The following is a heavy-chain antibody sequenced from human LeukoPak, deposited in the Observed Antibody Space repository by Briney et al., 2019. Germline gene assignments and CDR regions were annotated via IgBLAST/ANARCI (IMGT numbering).Heavy chain of an antibody. J-gene: IGHJ3*02. V-gene: IGHV3-21*01. CDR3: ARGARYCGGDCYYDAFDI. CDR1: GFTFSSYS. D-gene: IGHD2-21*02. CDR2: ISSSSSYI. Sequence: GGSLRLSCAASGFTFSSYSMNWVRQAPGKGLEWVSSISSSSSYIYYADSVKGRFTISRDNAKNSLYLQMNSLRAEDTAVYYCARGARYCGGDCYYDAFDIWGQGTMVTVSS.